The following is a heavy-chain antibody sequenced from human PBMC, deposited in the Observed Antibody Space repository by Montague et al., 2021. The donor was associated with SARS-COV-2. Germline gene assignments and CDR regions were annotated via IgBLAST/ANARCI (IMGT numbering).Heavy chain of an antibody. Sequence: SQTLSLTCSVSGFSISSGYYWGWIRQTPGKGLEWIGSRYQNEATYYSPSLKRPVTILLDTSKNQFSLSLTSVTAADTAVYYCARSGVGIFDFSYFDSWGQGSLVIVSS. D-gene: IGHD3-3*01. V-gene: IGHV4-38-2*02. J-gene: IGHJ4*02. CDR2: RYQNEAT. CDR1: GFSISSGYY. CDR3: ARSGVGIFDFSYFDS.